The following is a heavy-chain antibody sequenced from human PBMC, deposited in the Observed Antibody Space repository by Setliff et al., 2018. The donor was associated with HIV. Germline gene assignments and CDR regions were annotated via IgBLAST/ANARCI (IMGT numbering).Heavy chain of an antibody. V-gene: IGHV4-4*08. CDR2: IYTNGST. CDR1: GGSISSHF. Sequence: KTSETLSLTCTVSGGSISSHFWSWIRQPPGKGLEWIGYIYTNGSTNYNPSLKSRVTISVDTSKNQFSLKLNSVTAADTAVYYCASGREAVAGALHFDYWGQGPLVTVSS. J-gene: IGHJ4*02. CDR3: ASGREAVAGALHFDY. D-gene: IGHD6-19*01.